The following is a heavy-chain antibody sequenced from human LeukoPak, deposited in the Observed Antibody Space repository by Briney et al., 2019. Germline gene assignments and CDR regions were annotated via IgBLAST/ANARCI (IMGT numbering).Heavy chain of an antibody. CDR3: ARSEQGDYVQD. V-gene: IGHV4-59*01. CDR1: GGSISSYY. J-gene: IGHJ4*02. D-gene: IGHD4-17*01. CDR2: ISYSGST. Sequence: PSETPSLTCTVSGGSISSYYWSWIRQPPGKGLEWIGYISYSGSTNYNPSLKSRVTISVDTSKNQFSLKLSSVTAADTAVYYCARSEQGDYVQDWGQGTLVTVSS.